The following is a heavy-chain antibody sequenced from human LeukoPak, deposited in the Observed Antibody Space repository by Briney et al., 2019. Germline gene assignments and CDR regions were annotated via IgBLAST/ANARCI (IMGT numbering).Heavy chain of an antibody. CDR2: IYYTGGT. CDR1: GGPITTSSYY. CDR3: ARGGAAAGTPYYFDY. D-gene: IGHD6-13*01. J-gene: IGHJ4*02. Sequence: SETLSLTCSVSGGPITTSSYYWGWIRQPPEKGLEWIGSIYYTGGTYYSPSLKSRVTISVDTSKNQFSLKLSSVTAADTAVYYCARGGAAAGTPYYFDYWGQGTLVTVSS. V-gene: IGHV4-39*01.